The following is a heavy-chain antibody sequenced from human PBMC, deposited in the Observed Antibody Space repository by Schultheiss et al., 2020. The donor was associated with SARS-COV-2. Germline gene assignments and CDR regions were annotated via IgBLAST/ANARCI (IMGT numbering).Heavy chain of an antibody. CDR1: GGSISSSNW. Sequence: SETLSLTCAVSGGSISSSNWWSWVRQPPGKGLEWIGEIYHSGTTYYNPSLKSRVTISVDTSKNQLSLKVRSVTAADTAVYHCARVIGGAANWFDPWGRGTLVTVSS. D-gene: IGHD1-26*01. J-gene: IGHJ5*02. CDR3: ARVIGGAANWFDP. CDR2: IYHSGTT. V-gene: IGHV4-4*02.